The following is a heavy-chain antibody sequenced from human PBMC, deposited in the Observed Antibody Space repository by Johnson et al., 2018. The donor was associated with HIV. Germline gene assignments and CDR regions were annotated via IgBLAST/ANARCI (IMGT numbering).Heavy chain of an antibody. D-gene: IGHD6-19*01. J-gene: IGHJ3*02. CDR1: GFSFSSYA. CDR2: MSFAGRNK. Sequence: QVQLVESGGSVVRPGGSLRLSCAASGFSFSSYAMHWVRQAPGKGLEWVGLMSFAGRNKFYEDSARGRFTLSRDNSKNTLYLQVNSLKPEDTAVYYCARNTEEGQQWLIGAFDIWGQGTMFTVSS. CDR3: ARNTEEGQQWLIGAFDI. V-gene: IGHV3-30*04.